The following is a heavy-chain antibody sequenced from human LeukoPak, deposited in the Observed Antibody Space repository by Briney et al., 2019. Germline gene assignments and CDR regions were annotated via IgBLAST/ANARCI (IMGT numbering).Heavy chain of an antibody. V-gene: IGHV4-34*01. D-gene: IGHD3-16*01. Sequence: PSETLSLTCAVYGGSFSGYYWSWIRQPPGKGLEWIGEINHSGSTNYNPSLKSRVTISVDTSKNQFSLKLSSVTAADTAVYYCARQTYYDYVWGSRPAHFDYWGQGTLVTVSS. CDR1: GGSFSGYY. CDR2: INHSGST. J-gene: IGHJ4*02. CDR3: ARQTYYDYVWGSRPAHFDY.